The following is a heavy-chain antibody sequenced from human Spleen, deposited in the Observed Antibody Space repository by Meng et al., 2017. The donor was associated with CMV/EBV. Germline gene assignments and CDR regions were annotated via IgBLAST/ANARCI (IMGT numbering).Heavy chain of an antibody. Sequence: PQQGGAALLKASETLFLTCAVYGGSFSGYYWSWIRQPPGKGLEWIGEINHSGSTNYNPSLKSRVTISVDTSKNQFSLKLSSVTAADTAVYYCAGGPYYYDSSGYYRRGSGIDYWGQGTLVTVSS. V-gene: IGHV4-34*01. J-gene: IGHJ4*02. CDR2: INHSGST. CDR3: AGGPYYYDSSGYYRRGSGIDY. D-gene: IGHD3-22*01. CDR1: GGSFSGYY.